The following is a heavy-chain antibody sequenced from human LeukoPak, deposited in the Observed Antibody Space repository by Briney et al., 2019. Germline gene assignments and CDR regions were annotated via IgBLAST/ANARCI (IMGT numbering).Heavy chain of an antibody. CDR3: ARDRYLDV. V-gene: IGHV4-4*07. J-gene: IGHJ6*03. CDR1: GGSISSYY. Sequence: PSETLSLTCTVSGGSISSYYWSWIRQPAGKGLEWIGHIYTSGSTNYNPSLGSRVTISLDASKNQFSLRLTSVTAADTAVYYCARDRYLDVWGKGTTVTVSS. CDR2: IYTSGST.